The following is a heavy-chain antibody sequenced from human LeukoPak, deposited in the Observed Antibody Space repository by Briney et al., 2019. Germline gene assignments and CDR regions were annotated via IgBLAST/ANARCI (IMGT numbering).Heavy chain of an antibody. V-gene: IGHV1-18*01. CDR2: ISAYNGNT. CDR1: GYTFTSYG. J-gene: IGHJ1*01. D-gene: IGHD3-22*01. CDR3: ARDPPISGYPSGYFQH. Sequence: ASVKVSCKASGYTFTSYGISWVRQAPGQGLEWMGWISAYNGNTNYAQKLQGRVTMTTDTSTSTAYKELSSLRSEDTAVYYCARDPPISGYPSGYFQHWGQGTLVTVSS.